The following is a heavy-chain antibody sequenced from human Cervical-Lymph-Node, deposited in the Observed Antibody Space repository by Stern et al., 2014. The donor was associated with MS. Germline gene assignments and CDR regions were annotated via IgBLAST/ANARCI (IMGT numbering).Heavy chain of an antibody. J-gene: IGHJ6*02. CDR1: GGTFTNYA. Sequence: QVQLMQSGAEVKKPGSSLKVSCKASGGTFTNYAFSWVRQAPGEGLEWMGGIIPVFDSAHYAQNFQGRLTITADKSTTTAYMELSSLSSDDTAVYYCARDSNILFAMDVWGQGTTVTVSS. D-gene: IGHD2-21*01. CDR3: ARDSNILFAMDV. V-gene: IGHV1-69*06. CDR2: IIPVFDSA.